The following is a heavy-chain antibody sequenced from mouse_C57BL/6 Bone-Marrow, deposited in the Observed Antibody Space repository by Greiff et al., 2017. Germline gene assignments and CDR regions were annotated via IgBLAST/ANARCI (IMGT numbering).Heavy chain of an antibody. V-gene: IGHV1-55*01. CDR1: GYTFTSYW. D-gene: IGHD3-1*01. J-gene: IGHJ2*01. Sequence: VQLLQPGAELVKPGASVKMSCKASGYTFTSYWITWVKQRPGQGLEWIGDIYPGSGSTNYNEKFKSKATLTVDTSSSTAYMPLSSLTSEDSAVXYYARTTARATDFDYWGQGTTLTVSS. CDR3: ARTTARATDFDY. CDR2: IYPGSGST.